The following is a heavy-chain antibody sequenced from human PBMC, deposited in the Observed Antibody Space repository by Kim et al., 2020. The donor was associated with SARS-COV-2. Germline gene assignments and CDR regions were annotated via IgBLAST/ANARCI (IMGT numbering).Heavy chain of an antibody. CDR1: GYTFTSYD. J-gene: IGHJ2*01. Sequence: ASVKVSCKASGYTFTSYDINWVRQATGQGLEWMGWMNPNSGNTGYAQKFQGRVTITRNTSISTAYMELSSLRSEDTAVYYCARATPECYDSSGYYYNYWYFELWGRGTLVTVSS. CDR3: ARATPECYDSSGYYYNYWYFEL. CDR2: MNPNSGNT. V-gene: IGHV1-8*01. D-gene: IGHD3-22*01.